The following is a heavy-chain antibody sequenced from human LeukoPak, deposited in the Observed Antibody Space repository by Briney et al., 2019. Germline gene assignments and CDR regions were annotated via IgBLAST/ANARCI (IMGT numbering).Heavy chain of an antibody. CDR2: ISSSSSYI. Sequence: GGTLRLSCAASGFTFSSYSMNWVRQAPGKGLEWVSSISSSSSYIYCADSVKGRFTISRDNAKNLLYLQMNSLRAEDTAVYYCARDQGIAAAGTDYWGQGTLVTVSS. CDR3: ARDQGIAAAGTDY. J-gene: IGHJ4*02. V-gene: IGHV3-21*01. CDR1: GFTFSSYS. D-gene: IGHD6-13*01.